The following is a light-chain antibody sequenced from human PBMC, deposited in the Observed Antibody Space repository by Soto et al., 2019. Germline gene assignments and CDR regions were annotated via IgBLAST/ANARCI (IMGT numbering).Light chain of an antibody. CDR3: QQYYSYPVT. Sequence: EIVLTQSPATLSLSPGERATLSCRASQSVSSSYLAWYQQKPGQAPRLLIYGASTRATGIPARFSGSGSGTEFTLTISCLQSEDFATYYCQQYYSYPVTFGQGTKVDIK. J-gene: IGKJ1*01. CDR1: QSVSSSY. CDR2: GAS. V-gene: IGKV3D-7*01.